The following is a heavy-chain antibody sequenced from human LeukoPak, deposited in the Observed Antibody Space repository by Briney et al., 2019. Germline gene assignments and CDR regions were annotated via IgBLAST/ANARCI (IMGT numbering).Heavy chain of an antibody. Sequence: ASVKVSCKASGYTSTSYDINWVRQATGQGLEWMGWMNTNSGNTGYAQKFQGRVTMTRNTSISTAYMELSSLRSEDKALYYCARATKTMVRGVIITYSYYYMDVWGKGTTVTISS. J-gene: IGHJ6*03. CDR2: MNTNSGNT. D-gene: IGHD3-10*01. CDR1: GYTSTSYD. V-gene: IGHV1-8*01. CDR3: ARATKTMVRGVIITYSYYYMDV.